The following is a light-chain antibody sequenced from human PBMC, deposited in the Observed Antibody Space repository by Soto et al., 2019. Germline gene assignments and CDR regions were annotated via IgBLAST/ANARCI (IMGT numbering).Light chain of an antibody. Sequence: QSVLTQPPSASGSPGQSVTISCTGTSSDFGGYNNVSWYQQHPGKAPKLMIYEVSKRPSGVPDRFSGSKSGNTASLTVSGLQAEDEADYYCSSYAGSNNYVFGTGTKVTVL. J-gene: IGLJ1*01. CDR2: EVS. CDR1: SSDFGGYNN. V-gene: IGLV2-8*01. CDR3: SSYAGSNNYV.